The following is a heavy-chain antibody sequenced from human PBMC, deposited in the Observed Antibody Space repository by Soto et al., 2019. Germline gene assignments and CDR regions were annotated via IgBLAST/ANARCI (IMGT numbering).Heavy chain of an antibody. D-gene: IGHD2-21*02. CDR1: GGSISSSSYY. CDR3: ARDLLDIVVVTAPSGYYYYGMDV. J-gene: IGHJ6*02. V-gene: IGHV4-39*07. CDR2: IYYSGST. Sequence: SETLSLTCTVSGGSISSSSYYWGWIRQPPGKGLEWIGSIYYSGSTYYNPSLKSRVTISVDTSKNQFSLKLSSVTAADTAVYYCARDLLDIVVVTAPSGYYYYGMDVWGQGTTVTVSS.